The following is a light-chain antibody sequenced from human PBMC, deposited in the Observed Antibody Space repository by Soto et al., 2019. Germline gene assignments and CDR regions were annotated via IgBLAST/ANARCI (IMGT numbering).Light chain of an antibody. CDR1: SSDIGSYNL. V-gene: IGLV2-23*01. CDR2: EGN. J-gene: IGLJ1*01. CDR3: CSYAGGSTFV. Sequence: QPVLTQPASVSGSPGQSITISCTGTSSDIGSYNLVSWYQQHPGKAPKLMIYEGNERPSGVSNRFSGSKSGNTASLTISGLQAEDEADYYCCSYAGGSTFVFGTGTKLTVL.